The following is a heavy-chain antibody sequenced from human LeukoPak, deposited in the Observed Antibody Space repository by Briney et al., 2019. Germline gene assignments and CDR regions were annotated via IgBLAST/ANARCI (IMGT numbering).Heavy chain of an antibody. V-gene: IGHV1-8*01. CDR1: GYTFTSYD. CDR2: INPNRCNT. D-gene: IGHD2-15*01. Sequence: ASVNVSCKASGYTFTSYDIIWVRQATRHPLEWTGWINPNRCNTGYAQKFQGRVTMTRNTSISTAYMELSSLRSEDTAVYYCASRLTTPPVVAKPPVGAFGIWGQGTIVTLFS. CDR3: ASRLTTPPVVAKPPVGAFGI. J-gene: IGHJ3*02.